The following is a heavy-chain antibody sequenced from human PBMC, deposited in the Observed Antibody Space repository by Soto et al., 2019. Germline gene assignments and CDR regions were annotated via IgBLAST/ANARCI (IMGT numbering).Heavy chain of an antibody. V-gene: IGHV4-31*03. CDR2: IYYSGST. J-gene: IGHJ4*02. Sequence: QVQLQESGPGLVKPSQTLSLTYTVSGGSISSGGYYWSWIRQHPGKGLEWIGYIYYSGSTYYNPSLKSRVTISVDTSKNQFSLKLSSVTAADTAVYYCARALVSRGYSYGYLDYWGQGTLVTVSS. CDR1: GGSISSGGYY. D-gene: IGHD5-18*01. CDR3: ARALVSRGYSYGYLDY.